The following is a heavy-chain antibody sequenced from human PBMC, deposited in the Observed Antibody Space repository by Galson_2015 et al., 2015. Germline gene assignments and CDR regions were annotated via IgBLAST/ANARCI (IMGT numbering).Heavy chain of an antibody. CDR1: GFSLSTSGVA. V-gene: IGHV2-5*02. J-gene: IGHJ4*02. D-gene: IGHD2-15*01. CDR2: IPWDDDK. Sequence: PALVKPTQTLTLTCTFSGFSLSTSGVAVGWIRQPPGKALEWLALIPWDDDKRYSPSLRSRLTITKDTSKNQVVLTMTNLDPLDTATYYCAHRGPATSANPPSLDYWGQGTLVTVSS. CDR3: AHRGPATSANPPSLDY.